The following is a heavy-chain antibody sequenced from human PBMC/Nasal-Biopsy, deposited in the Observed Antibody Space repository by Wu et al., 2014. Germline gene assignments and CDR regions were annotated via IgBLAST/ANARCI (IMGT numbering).Heavy chain of an antibody. J-gene: IGHJ4*02. CDR2: ISGTGAYT. Sequence: LRLSCAASGFKFNNYALYWVRQAPGKGLEYVSAISGTGAYTYYADSVKGRFTISRDNSQSTLFLQMDSLGPEDRGVYYCARGSGGWPMGYYFDKWGQGTLVT. V-gene: IGHV3-64*02. D-gene: IGHD6-19*01. CDR1: GFKFNNYA. CDR3: ARGSGGWPMGYYFDK.